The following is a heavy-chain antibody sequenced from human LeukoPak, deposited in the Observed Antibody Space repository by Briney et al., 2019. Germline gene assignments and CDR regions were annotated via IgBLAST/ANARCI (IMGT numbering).Heavy chain of an antibody. V-gene: IGHV3-74*01. CDR2: MCKCGGRT. J-gene: IGHJ4*01. Sequence: SGGPLRLSCAASGFTFSTYWMHWVRQAPGKGLVWLSQMCKCGGRTRYADSVKGRLTISRDNAKNTVYLQMDSLRAEDTAMYYCARGRMGFFDYWGHGTLVSLST. CDR3: ARGRMGFFDY. CDR1: GFTFSTYW. D-gene: IGHD2-8*01.